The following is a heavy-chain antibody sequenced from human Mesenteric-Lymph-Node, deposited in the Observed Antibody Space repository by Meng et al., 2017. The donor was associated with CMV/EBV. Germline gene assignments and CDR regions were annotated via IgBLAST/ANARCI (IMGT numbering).Heavy chain of an antibody. Sequence: YTFGSYGMHWVRRAHGQRLKWMRWINAGTGDTKYSRRFQGRVTITRDTSATSAYMELSSLRSEDTAVYYCTRASGISVAGSEYFQHWGQGTLVTVSS. CDR3: TRASGISVAGSEYFQH. CDR1: YTFGSYG. J-gene: IGHJ1*01. CDR2: INAGTGDT. D-gene: IGHD6-19*01. V-gene: IGHV1-3*01.